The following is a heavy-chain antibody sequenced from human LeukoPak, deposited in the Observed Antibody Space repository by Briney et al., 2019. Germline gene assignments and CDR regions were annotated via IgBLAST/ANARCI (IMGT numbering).Heavy chain of an antibody. V-gene: IGHV3-33*01. CDR3: ARDFRLQLFDY. CDR2: IWSDGSYK. CDR1: GFTFSSYC. Sequence: GRSLRLSCEASGFTFSSYCFHWVRQAPGKGLEWVAGIWSDGSYKYYADSVKGRFTISRDDSKNTLYLQMNSLRAEDTAVYYCARDFRLQLFDYWGQGTLVTVFS. D-gene: IGHD5-24*01. J-gene: IGHJ4*02.